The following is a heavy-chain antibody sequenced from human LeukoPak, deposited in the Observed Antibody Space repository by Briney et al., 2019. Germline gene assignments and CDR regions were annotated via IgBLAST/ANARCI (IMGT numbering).Heavy chain of an antibody. CDR2: INRDGSGT. V-gene: IGHV3-74*01. J-gene: IGHJ4*02. CDR1: GFTFNLYS. CDR3: AKVTR. Sequence: GGSLRLSCAASGFTFNLYSMNWVRQAPGKGLVWVSNINRDGSGTGYADSVKGRFTISRDNSKNTLYLQMNSLRAEDTAVYYCAKVTRWGQGTLVTVSS.